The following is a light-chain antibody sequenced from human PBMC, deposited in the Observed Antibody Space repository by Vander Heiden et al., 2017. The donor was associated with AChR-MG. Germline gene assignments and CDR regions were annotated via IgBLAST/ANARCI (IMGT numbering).Light chain of an antibody. Sequence: QLVLTQSPSASASLGASVNLTCTLSSGHSDYAIAWHQQQPEKGPRYLMKLKSDGGHSKGDGIPDRFSGSSSGAERFLTISSRQSEDEADYYCQTWDTGSHVVFGGGTKLTVL. CDR2: LKSDGGH. CDR1: SGHSDYA. CDR3: QTWDTGSHVV. V-gene: IGLV4-69*01. J-gene: IGLJ2*01.